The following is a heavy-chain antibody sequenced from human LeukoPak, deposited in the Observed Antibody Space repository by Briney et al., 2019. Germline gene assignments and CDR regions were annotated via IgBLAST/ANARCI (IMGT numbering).Heavy chain of an antibody. V-gene: IGHV3-13*05. J-gene: IGHJ6*04. D-gene: IGHD2-2*01. CDR3: AREGCSSTSCYGMDV. CDR2: IGTAGDP. Sequence: GGSLRLSCAASGFTFSSYDMHWVRQATGKGLEWVSAIGTAGDPYYPGSVKGRFTISRKNAKNSLYLQMNSLRAGDTAVYYCAREGCSSTSCYGMDVWGKGTMVTVSS. CDR1: GFTFSSYD.